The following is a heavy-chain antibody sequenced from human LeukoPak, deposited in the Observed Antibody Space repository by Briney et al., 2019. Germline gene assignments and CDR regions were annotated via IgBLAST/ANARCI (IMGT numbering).Heavy chain of an antibody. CDR3: ARGGLGYCSGGSCPSNWSDP. Sequence: GASVKVSCKASGYSFTSFGITWVRQAPGQGLEWMGWISPYNGNTNYAQKLQGRVTMTTDTSTSTAYMEVRSLRSDDTAVYYCARGGLGYCSGGSCPSNWSDPWGQGTLVTVSS. V-gene: IGHV1-18*01. D-gene: IGHD2-15*01. CDR1: GYSFTSFG. J-gene: IGHJ5*02. CDR2: ISPYNGNT.